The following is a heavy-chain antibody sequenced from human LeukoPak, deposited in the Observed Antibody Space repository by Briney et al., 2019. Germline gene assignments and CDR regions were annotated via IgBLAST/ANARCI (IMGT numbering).Heavy chain of an antibody. CDR3: ARGLVTAIHWFDP. CDR2: ISPYNGNT. CDR1: GYTFTSYG. J-gene: IGHJ5*02. D-gene: IGHD2-21*02. V-gene: IGHV1-18*01. Sequence: ASVKVSCKASGYTFTSYGITWVRQAPGKGLEWMGWISPYNGNTNYAQKLQGRVTMTAETSTTTAYTELRSLRSDDTAVYYCARGLVTAIHWFDPWGLGTLVTVSS.